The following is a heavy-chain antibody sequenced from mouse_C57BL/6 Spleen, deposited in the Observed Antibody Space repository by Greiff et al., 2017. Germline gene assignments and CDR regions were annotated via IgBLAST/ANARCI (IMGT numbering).Heavy chain of an antibody. V-gene: IGHV1-55*01. CDR2: IYPGSGST. D-gene: IGHD1-1*01. CDR3: ARSIYYYGSSYGGAMDY. CDR1: GYTFTSYW. Sequence: VQLQQPGAELVKPGASVKMSCKASGYTFTSYWITWVKQRPGQGLEWIGDIYPGSGSTNYNEKFKSKATLTVDTSSSTAYMQLSSLTSEDSAVYYCARSIYYYGSSYGGAMDYWGQGTSVTVSS. J-gene: IGHJ4*01.